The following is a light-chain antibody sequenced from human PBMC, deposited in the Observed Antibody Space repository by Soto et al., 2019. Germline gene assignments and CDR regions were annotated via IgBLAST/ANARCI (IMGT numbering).Light chain of an antibody. CDR2: DAS. CDR3: QQVNNYPLT. CDR1: QGISTF. Sequence: DVQLTQSPSFMSASVGDRFSITCRASQGISTFLAWYQQHPGTAPKRLIYDASNLQSGVPSRFSGSGSGTEFTLTISSLQPEDFATYYCQQVNNYPLTFGGGTKVEIK. J-gene: IGKJ4*01. V-gene: IGKV1-9*01.